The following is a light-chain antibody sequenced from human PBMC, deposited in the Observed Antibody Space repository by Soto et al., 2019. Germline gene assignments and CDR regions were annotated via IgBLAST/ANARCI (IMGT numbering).Light chain of an antibody. CDR3: SSYTSSSTLYV. CDR2: DVS. J-gene: IGLJ1*01. CDR1: SGDVGGYNY. V-gene: IGLV2-14*01. Sequence: QSVLTQPASVSGSPGQSITISCTGTSGDVGGYNYVSWYQQHPGKAPKLMIYDVSNRPSGVSNRFSGSKSGNTASLTISVLQAEDEADYYCSSYTSSSTLYVFGTGTKVTV.